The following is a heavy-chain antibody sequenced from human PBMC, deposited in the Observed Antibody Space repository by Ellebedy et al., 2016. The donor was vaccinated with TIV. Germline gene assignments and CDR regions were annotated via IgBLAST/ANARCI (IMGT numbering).Heavy chain of an antibody. CDR3: AKDEAGSFHKASFLDQ. CDR2: ISNDGNNR. CDR1: GFTFSTYG. Sequence: GGSLRLXXAASGFTFSTYGMHWVRQAPGKALEWVAVISNDGNNRYHADFVKGRFTISRDNSKNTLYLQMNRLRAEDMAVYYCAKDEAGSFHKASFLDQWGQGTLVTVSS. D-gene: IGHD1-26*01. J-gene: IGHJ4*02. V-gene: IGHV3-30*19.